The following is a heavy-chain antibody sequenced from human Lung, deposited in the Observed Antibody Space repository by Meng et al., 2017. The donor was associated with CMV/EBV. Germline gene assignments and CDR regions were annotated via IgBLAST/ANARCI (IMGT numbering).Heavy chain of an antibody. D-gene: IGHD3-10*01. Sequence: GEXXKISCAASRFTFSSYSMNWVRQAPGKGLEWVSSISSSSSYIYYADSVKGRFTISKDNAKSLLYLQMNSLRAEDTAVYYCAREGYYYDSGNYYYYFDHWXPGTXVTVSS. CDR1: RFTFSSYS. CDR2: ISSSSSYI. CDR3: AREGYYYDSGNYYYYFDH. V-gene: IGHV3-21*01. J-gene: IGHJ4*02.